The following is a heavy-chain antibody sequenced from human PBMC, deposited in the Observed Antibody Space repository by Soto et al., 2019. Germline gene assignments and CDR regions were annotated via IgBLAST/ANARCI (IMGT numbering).Heavy chain of an antibody. Sequence: PPETLSLTCTVSAGSTSSGGYYCSWIRQHPGKGLEWIGYIYYSGSTHYNMSLKSRVTISVATSKNQFSLKLGSVTAAGTAVYYCARAPYYDFWSGCPPLGMDVWGQGTTVTVSS. D-gene: IGHD3-3*01. CDR3: ARAPYYDFWSGCPPLGMDV. J-gene: IGHJ6*02. CDR1: AGSTSSGGYY. CDR2: IYYSGST. V-gene: IGHV4-31*03.